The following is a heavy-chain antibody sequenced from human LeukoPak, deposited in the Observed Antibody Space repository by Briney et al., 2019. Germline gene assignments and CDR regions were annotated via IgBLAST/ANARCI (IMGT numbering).Heavy chain of an antibody. Sequence: SQTLSLTCTVSGGSISSGGYYGSWIRQHPGTGLEWIGYIYYSGSTYYNPSLKSRVTISVDTSKNQFSLKLSSVTAADTAVYYCARIVVVTATSVYFDYWGQGTLVTVYS. V-gene: IGHV4-31*03. CDR2: IYYSGST. D-gene: IGHD2-21*02. CDR1: GGSISSGGYY. J-gene: IGHJ4*02. CDR3: ARIVVVTATSVYFDY.